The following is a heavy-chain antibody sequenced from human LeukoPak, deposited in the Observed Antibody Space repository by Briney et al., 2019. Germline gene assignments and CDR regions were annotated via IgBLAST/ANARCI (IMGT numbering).Heavy chain of an antibody. D-gene: IGHD3-3*01. J-gene: IGHJ2*01. V-gene: IGHV3-23*01. CDR1: GFTFNAYA. CDR2: IGASGAGT. Sequence: GGSLRLSCAASGFTFNAYAMSWVRQAPGKGLEWLSSIGASGAGTYYAASVKGRFIISRDNSKNTLYLQMNSLKTEDTAVYYCTTNYDFWSGFYWYFDLWGRGTLVTVSS. CDR3: TTNYDFWSGFYWYFDL.